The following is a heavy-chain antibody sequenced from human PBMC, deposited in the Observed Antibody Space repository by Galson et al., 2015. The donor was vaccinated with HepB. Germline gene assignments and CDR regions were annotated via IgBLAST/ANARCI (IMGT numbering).Heavy chain of an antibody. CDR3: TAWANRGRSEFES. CDR1: GFTLGDYA. CDR2: ITSKASGGTI. Sequence: SLRLSCAASGFTLGDYAMSWVRQAPGKGLEWVSLITSKASGGTIQYAASVKGRFTISRDDSKSIAYLQMNSLKTEDTAVYYCTAWANRGRSEFESWGQGTLVTVSS. J-gene: IGHJ4*02. V-gene: IGHV3-49*04.